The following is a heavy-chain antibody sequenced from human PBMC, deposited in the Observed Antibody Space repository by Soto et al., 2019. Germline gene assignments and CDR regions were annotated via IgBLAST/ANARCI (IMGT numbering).Heavy chain of an antibody. V-gene: IGHV3-30-3*01. D-gene: IGHD4-4*01. CDR2: ISEDGGTE. CDR3: ARRLAPTVSALGY. CDR1: GFPFTSYN. J-gene: IGHJ4*02. Sequence: GGSLRLSCTASGFPFTSYNFHWVRQAPGKGLEWVAVISEDGGTEYFADAVRGRFLISKDTSKNTVYLQMNSLRPEDTGTYFCARRLAPTVSALGYWGQGTLVTVSS.